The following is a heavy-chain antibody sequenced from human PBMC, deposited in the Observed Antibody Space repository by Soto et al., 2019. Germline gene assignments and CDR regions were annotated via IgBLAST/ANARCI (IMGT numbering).Heavy chain of an antibody. CDR3: ARELLEDYGGNSHLDF. Sequence: GGSLRLSCAASGFTFSDYYMSWIRQAPGKGLEWVSYISSSSSYTNYADSVKGRFTISRDNAKNSLYLQMNSLRAEAAAVYFCARELLEDYGGNSHLDFWGQGTLVTVSS. D-gene: IGHD4-17*01. CDR1: GFTFSDYY. J-gene: IGHJ4*02. V-gene: IGHV3-11*06. CDR2: ISSSSSYT.